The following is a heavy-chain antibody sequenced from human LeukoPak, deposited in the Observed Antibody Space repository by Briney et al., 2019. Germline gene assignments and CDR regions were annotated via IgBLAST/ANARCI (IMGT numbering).Heavy chain of an antibody. D-gene: IGHD2-2*01. Sequence: GGSLRLSCAASGFTFSSYSMNWVRQAPGKGLEWVSSISSSSSYIYYADSVKGRFTISRDNSKNTLYLQMNSLRAEDTAVYYCARSLSGYCSSTSCYAQDAFDTWGQGTMVTVSS. CDR3: ARSLSGYCSSTSCYAQDAFDT. CDR2: ISSSSSYI. CDR1: GFTFSSYS. J-gene: IGHJ3*02. V-gene: IGHV3-21*01.